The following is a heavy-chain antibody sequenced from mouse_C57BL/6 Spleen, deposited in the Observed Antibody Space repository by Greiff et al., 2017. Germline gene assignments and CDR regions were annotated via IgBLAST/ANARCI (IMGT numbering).Heavy chain of an antibody. D-gene: IGHD1-1*01. CDR1: GYTFTSYW. CDR2: IYPGSGST. J-gene: IGHJ1*03. Sequence: QVQLQQPGAELVKPGASVKMSCKASGYTFTSYWITWVKQRPGQGLEWIGYIYPGSGSTNYNEKFKSKAKLTVDTSSSTAYMQLSSLTSEDSAVYYCARWYYGSSPYWYFDVWGTGTTVTVSS. V-gene: IGHV1-55*01. CDR3: ARWYYGSSPYWYFDV.